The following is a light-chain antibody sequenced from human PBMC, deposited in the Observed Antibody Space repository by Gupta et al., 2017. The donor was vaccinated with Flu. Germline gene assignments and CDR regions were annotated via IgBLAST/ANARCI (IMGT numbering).Light chain of an antibody. J-gene: IGKJ1*01. CDR3: QQYNSEPWT. Sequence: DIQMTQSPSTLSASVGDRVTITCRASQSVSSWLAWYQQKPGKAPKLLIYKTSTLETAVPSRFSGSGSGTEFTLTSISLQPDDFATYYCQQYNSEPWTFGQGTKVEIK. V-gene: IGKV1-5*03. CDR2: KTS. CDR1: QSVSSW.